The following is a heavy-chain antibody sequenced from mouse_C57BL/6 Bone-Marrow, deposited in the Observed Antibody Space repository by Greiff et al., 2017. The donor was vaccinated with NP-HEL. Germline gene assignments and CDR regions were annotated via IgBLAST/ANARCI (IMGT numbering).Heavy chain of an antibody. Sequence: QVQLKESGAELVRPGSSVKLSCKASGYTFTSYWMDWVKQRPGQGLEWIGNIYPSDSENNYTQKFKDKATWTVDKSSSTAYMQLSSLTSEDSAVYYCARGIVTFDYWGQGTTLTVSS. CDR2: IYPSDSEN. V-gene: IGHV1-61*01. D-gene: IGHD2-5*01. CDR1: GYTFTSYW. J-gene: IGHJ2*01. CDR3: ARGIVTFDY.